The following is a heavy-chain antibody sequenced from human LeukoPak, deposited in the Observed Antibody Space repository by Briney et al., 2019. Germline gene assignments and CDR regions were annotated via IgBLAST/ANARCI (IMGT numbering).Heavy chain of an antibody. Sequence: PGGSLRLSCAASGFTFDDYAMHWVRQGPGKGLEWVSSISWDSVGIDYGDSVKGRFTISRDNAKNSLYLQMNSLRAEDTALYYCARGPGMATGKRYFDNWGQGTLVTVSS. D-gene: IGHD5-24*01. CDR1: GFTFDDYA. CDR3: ARGPGMATGKRYFDN. V-gene: IGHV3-9*01. J-gene: IGHJ4*02. CDR2: ISWDSVGI.